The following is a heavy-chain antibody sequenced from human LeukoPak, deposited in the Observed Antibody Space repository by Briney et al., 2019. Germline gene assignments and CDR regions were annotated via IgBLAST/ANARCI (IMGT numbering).Heavy chain of an antibody. V-gene: IGHV4-39*01. J-gene: IGHJ4*02. D-gene: IGHD3-22*01. CDR3: ARIYYYDSSGPFDY. CDR1: GGSISSSSYY. CDR2: IYYSGST. Sequence: SETLSLTCTVSGGSISSSSYYWGWMRQPPGKGLEWIGSIYYSGSTYYNPSLKSRVTISVDTSKNQFSLKLSSVIAADTAVYYCARIYYYDSSGPFDYWGQGTLVTVSS.